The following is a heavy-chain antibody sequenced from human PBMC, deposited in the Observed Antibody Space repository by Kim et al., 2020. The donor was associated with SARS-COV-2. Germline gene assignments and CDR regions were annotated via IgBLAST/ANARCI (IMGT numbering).Heavy chain of an antibody. CDR3: ARSMADYPYYYFDY. CDR2: IYHSGST. V-gene: IGHV4-4*02. D-gene: IGHD4-17*01. Sequence: SETLSLTCAVSGGSISSSNWWSWVRQPPGKGLEWIGEIYHSGSTNYNPSLKSRVTISVDKSKNQFSLKLSSVTAADTAVYYCARSMADYPYYYFDYWGQGTLVTVSS. CDR1: GGSISSSNW. J-gene: IGHJ4*02.